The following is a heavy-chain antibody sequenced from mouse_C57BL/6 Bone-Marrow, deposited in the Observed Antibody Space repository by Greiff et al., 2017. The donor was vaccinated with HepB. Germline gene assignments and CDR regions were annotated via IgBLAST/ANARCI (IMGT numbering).Heavy chain of an antibody. CDR2: ISGGGGNT. V-gene: IGHV5-9*01. CDR1: GFTFSSYT. D-gene: IGHD2-1*01. CDR3: ARLRYYGNYPMDY. Sequence: EVKLMKSGGGLVKPGGSLKLSCAASGFTFSSYTMSWVRQTPEKRLEWVATISGGGGNTYYPDSVKGRFTISRDNAKNTLYLQMSSLRSEDTALYYCARLRYYGNYPMDYWGQGTSVTVSS. J-gene: IGHJ4*01.